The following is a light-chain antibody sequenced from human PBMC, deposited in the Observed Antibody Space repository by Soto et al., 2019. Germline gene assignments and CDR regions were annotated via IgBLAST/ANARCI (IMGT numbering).Light chain of an antibody. J-gene: IGKJ1*01. CDR3: QQRTNWPPWT. CDR1: QSVSSY. Sequence: EIVLTQSPATLSLSPGERATLSCMASQSVSSYLDWYQQKPGQAPRLLIYDASNRATGTPARFSGSGSGTDFTLSISSLEPEDFAVDCCQQRTNWPPWTFGQGTKVDIK. CDR2: DAS. V-gene: IGKV3-11*01.